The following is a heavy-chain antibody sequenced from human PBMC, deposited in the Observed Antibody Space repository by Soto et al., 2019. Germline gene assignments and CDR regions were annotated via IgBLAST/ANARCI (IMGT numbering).Heavy chain of an antibody. J-gene: IGHJ6*02. Sequence: GGSLRLSCAASGFTFSSYSMNWVRQAPGKGLESISSISASDGRTYYRDSVKGRFTISRDNSKNTLYYQMNSLRVEDTAMYYCARILSLVESYWYGMDVWGQGTTVTVSS. CDR3: ARILSLVESYWYGMDV. V-gene: IGHV3-23*01. CDR2: ISASDGRT. CDR1: GFTFSSYS. D-gene: IGHD2-15*01.